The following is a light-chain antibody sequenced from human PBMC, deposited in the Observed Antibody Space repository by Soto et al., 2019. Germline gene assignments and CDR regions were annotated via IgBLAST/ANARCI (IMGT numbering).Light chain of an antibody. CDR3: QSYDSSLSVVV. Sequence: QAVVTQPPSVSGAPGQRVTISCTGSSSNSGAGYDVHWYQHVPGTAPKLLIYANTNRPSGVPDRFSGSKSGTSASLAITGLQAEDEADYHCQSYDSSLSVVVFGGGTKLTVL. CDR2: ANT. CDR1: SSNSGAGYD. J-gene: IGLJ2*01. V-gene: IGLV1-40*01.